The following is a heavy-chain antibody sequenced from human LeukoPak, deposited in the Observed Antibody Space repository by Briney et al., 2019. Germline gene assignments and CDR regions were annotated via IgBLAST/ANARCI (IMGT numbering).Heavy chain of an antibody. Sequence: ASVKVSRKASGYTFTGYYMHWVRQAPGQGLEWMGWINPNSGGTNYAQKFQGRVTMTRDTSISTAYMELSRLRSDDTAVYYCARDAPPSTYYYGSGSDDYYYGMDVWGQGTTVTVSS. D-gene: IGHD3-10*01. V-gene: IGHV1-2*02. CDR3: ARDAPPSTYYYGSGSDDYYYGMDV. J-gene: IGHJ6*02. CDR2: INPNSGGT. CDR1: GYTFTGYY.